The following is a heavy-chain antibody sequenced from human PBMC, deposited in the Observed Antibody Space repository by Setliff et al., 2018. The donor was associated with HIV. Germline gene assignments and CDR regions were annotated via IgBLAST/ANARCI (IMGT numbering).Heavy chain of an antibody. CDR1: GYTLAGYF. D-gene: IGHD3-22*01. CDR2: INPNSGGT. V-gene: IGHV1-2*02. CDR3: ARGISRDSSGYYRDEYFQH. J-gene: IGHJ1*01. Sequence: ASVKVSCKASGYTLAGYFMHWVRQAPGQGLEWMGWINPNSGGTNYAQKFQGRVTMTRDTSISTAYLDLSRLRSDDTAVYYCARGISRDSSGYYRDEYFQHWGQGTLVTVS.